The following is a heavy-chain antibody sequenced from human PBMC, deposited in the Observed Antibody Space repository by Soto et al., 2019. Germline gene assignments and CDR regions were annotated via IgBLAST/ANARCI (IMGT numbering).Heavy chain of an antibody. CDR2: TSSYNGNT. Sequence: GASVKVSCKASGYTFTSYGITWVRQAPGQGLEGMGWTSSYNGNTNYAQKVQGRVTLTTDTSTSTTYIELRSLRSDDTAVYYCARGPRYCSTTTCFSRVTWFHPWGQGTMV. CDR1: GYTFTSYG. J-gene: IGHJ5*02. V-gene: IGHV1-18*04. CDR3: ARGPRYCSTTTCFSRVTWFHP. D-gene: IGHD2-2*01.